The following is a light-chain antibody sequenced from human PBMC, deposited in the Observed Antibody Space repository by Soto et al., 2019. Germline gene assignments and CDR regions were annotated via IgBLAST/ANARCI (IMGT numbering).Light chain of an antibody. Sequence: QSALTQPASVSGAPGQSIAISCTGNSSDVGSFNFVSWYQQHPGKVPKLIIYEVSNRPSGVSSRFSGSKSGDTASLIISGLQAEDEADYYCLSWTTRRALVFGGGTKVTVL. CDR1: SSDVGSFNF. CDR3: LSWTTRRALV. CDR2: EVS. V-gene: IGLV2-14*01. J-gene: IGLJ2*01.